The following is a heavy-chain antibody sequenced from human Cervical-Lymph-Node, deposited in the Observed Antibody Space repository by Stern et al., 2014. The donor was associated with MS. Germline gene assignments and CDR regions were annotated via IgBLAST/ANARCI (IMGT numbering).Heavy chain of an antibody. CDR3: AIGLLGSENAFDI. CDR2: ITTYNGNT. D-gene: IGHD2-15*01. J-gene: IGHJ3*02. V-gene: IGHV1-18*01. Sequence: VQLVESGAEVKKPGASVKVSCKASGYTFTRYGISWVRQAPGQGLEWMGWITTYNGNTNYARKLQGRVTMTTDTSTSTAYMELMSLRSDDTAVYYCAIGLLGSENAFDIWGQGTMVTVSS. CDR1: GYTFTRYG.